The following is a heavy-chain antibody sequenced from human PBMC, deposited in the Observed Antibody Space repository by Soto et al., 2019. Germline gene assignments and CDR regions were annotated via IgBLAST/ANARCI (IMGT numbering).Heavy chain of an antibody. CDR3: AGPSPLLSFGNSIGDYFDY. Sequence: ASVKVSSKASGYTFTSYYMHWVRQAPGQGLEWMGIINPSGGISSYAQKFQGRVTMTRDTSTSTVYMELSRLRSEDTAVYYCAGPSPLLSFGNSIGDYFDYWGQGTPVTVSS. CDR1: GYTFTSYY. V-gene: IGHV1-46*01. CDR2: INPSGGIS. J-gene: IGHJ4*01. D-gene: IGHD3-10*01.